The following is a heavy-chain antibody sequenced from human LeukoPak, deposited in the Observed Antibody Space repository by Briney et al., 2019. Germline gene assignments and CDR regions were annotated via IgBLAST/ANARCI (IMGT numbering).Heavy chain of an antibody. CDR3: ASALSSGWYYYYYGMDV. J-gene: IGHJ6*02. Sequence: ASVKVSCKASGYTLTSYDINWVRQATGQGLEWMGWMNPNSGNTGYAQKFQGRVTMTRNTSISTAYMELSSLRSEDTAVYYCASALSSGWYYYYYGMDVWGQGTTVTVSS. V-gene: IGHV1-8*01. CDR1: GYTLTSYD. D-gene: IGHD6-19*01. CDR2: MNPNSGNT.